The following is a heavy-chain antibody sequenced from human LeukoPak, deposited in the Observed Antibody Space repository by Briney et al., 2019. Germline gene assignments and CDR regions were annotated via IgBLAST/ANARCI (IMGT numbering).Heavy chain of an antibody. CDR3: ARRFDL. CDR2: IHYSGST. J-gene: IGHJ2*01. Sequence: SETLSLTCTVSGGSIRNYYWSWIRQPPGKGLEWIGYIHYSGSTKYTPSLKSRVTISVDTSKNQFSLKLNSVTAADTAVYYCARRFDLWGRGTLVTVSS. V-gene: IGHV4-59*08. CDR1: GGSIRNYY.